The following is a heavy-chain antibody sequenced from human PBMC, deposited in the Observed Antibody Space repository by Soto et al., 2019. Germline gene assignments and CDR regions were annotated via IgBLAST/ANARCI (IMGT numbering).Heavy chain of an antibody. Sequence: QVQLVQSGAEVKKPGSSVKVSCKASGGTFSSYAISWVRQAPGQGLEWMGGIIPIFGTANYAQKFQGRVTVXAXEXXSTAYMELGSLRSEDTAVYYCASSVAKSYYYGLDVWGQGTTVTVSS. V-gene: IGHV1-69*12. J-gene: IGHJ6*02. CDR2: IIPIFGTA. CDR3: ASSVAKSYYYGLDV. CDR1: GGTFSSYA. D-gene: IGHD5-12*01.